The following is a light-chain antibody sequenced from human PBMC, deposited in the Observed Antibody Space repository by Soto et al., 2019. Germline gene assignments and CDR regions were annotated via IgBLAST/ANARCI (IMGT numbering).Light chain of an antibody. CDR2: DVD. CDR3: SSYATSSTLAV. V-gene: IGLV2-14*01. J-gene: IGLJ2*01. Sequence: QSALTQPASVSGSPGQSITISCTGTSSDVGGYNSVSWYQQHPGKPPNLMIYDVDKRPSRVSNRFSASKSGNTASLTISELQPEDEADYYCSSYATSSTLAVFGGVTQLTVL. CDR1: SSDVGGYNS.